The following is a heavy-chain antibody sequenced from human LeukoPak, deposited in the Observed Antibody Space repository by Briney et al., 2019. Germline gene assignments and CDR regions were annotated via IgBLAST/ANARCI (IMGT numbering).Heavy chain of an antibody. CDR2: IYYSGST. J-gene: IGHJ4*02. V-gene: IGHV4-59*01. CDR3: ARGKWEPSNYFDY. CDR1: GGSISSYY. D-gene: IGHD1-26*01. Sequence: SETLSLTCTVSGGSISSYYWSWIRQPPGKGLEWIGYIYYSGSTNYNPSLKSRVTISVDTSKNQFSLKLSSVTAADTAVYYCARGKWEPSNYFDYWGQGTLVTVSS.